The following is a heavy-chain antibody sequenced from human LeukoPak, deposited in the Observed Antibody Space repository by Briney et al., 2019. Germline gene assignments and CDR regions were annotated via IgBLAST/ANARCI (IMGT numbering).Heavy chain of an antibody. CDR3: ARGGGAGKRGIVVVPAAKFRGYGMDV. D-gene: IGHD2-2*01. Sequence: SETLSLTCAVSGGSISSSNWWSWVRQPPGKGLEWIGEIYHSGSTNYNPSLKSRVTISVDKSKNQFSLKLSSVTAADTAVYYCARGGGAGKRGIVVVPAAKFRGYGMDVWGQGTTVTVSS. CDR2: IYHSGST. V-gene: IGHV4-4*02. J-gene: IGHJ6*02. CDR1: GGSISSSNW.